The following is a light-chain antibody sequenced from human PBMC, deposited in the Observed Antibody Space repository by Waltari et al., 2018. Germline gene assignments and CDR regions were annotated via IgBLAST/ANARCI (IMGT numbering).Light chain of an antibody. CDR3: QQYYSSPYT. CDR1: QSVLSSSNNKNY. V-gene: IGKV4-1*01. Sequence: DIVMTQSTDSLAVSLGERATINCKSSQSVLSSSNNKNYLAWFQQKPGQPPKLLFYWASTRESGVPDRFSGSGSGTDFTLTISSLQAEDVTVYYCQQYYSSPYTFGRGTKLEIK. J-gene: IGKJ2*01. CDR2: WAS.